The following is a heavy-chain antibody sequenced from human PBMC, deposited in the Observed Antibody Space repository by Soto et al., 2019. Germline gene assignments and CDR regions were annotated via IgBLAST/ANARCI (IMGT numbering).Heavy chain of an antibody. D-gene: IGHD2-2*01. Sequence: QVQLVESGGGVVQPGRSLRLSCAASGFTFSSYAMHWVRQAPGKGLEWVAVISYDGSNKYYADSVKGRFTISRDNSKNTLYLQMNSLRAEDTAVYYCARDHAMMPTPDLDYWGQGTLVTVSS. V-gene: IGHV3-30-3*01. CDR1: GFTFSSYA. CDR2: ISYDGSNK. CDR3: ARDHAMMPTPDLDY. J-gene: IGHJ4*02.